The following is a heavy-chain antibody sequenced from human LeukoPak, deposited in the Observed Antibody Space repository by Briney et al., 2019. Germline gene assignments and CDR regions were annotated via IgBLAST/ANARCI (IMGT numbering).Heavy chain of an antibody. D-gene: IGHD3-10*01. CDR3: ARESLLHYYGSGRVIDV. Sequence: PSETLSLTCTVSGGSISSSSYYWGWIRQPPGKGLEWIGSIYYSGSTYYNPSLKSRVTISVDTSKNQFSLKLSSVTAADTAVYYCARESLLHYYGSGRVIDVWGQGTTVTVSS. V-gene: IGHV4-39*07. J-gene: IGHJ6*02. CDR1: GGSISSSSYY. CDR2: IYYSGST.